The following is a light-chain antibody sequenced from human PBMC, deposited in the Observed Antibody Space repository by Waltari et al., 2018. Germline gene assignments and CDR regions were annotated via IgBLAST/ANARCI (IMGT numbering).Light chain of an antibody. CDR1: QSVSSSY. CDR2: GTS. Sequence: EIVLTQSPGTLSLSPGERATLSCRASQSVSSSYLARYQQKPGQAPRLLIYGTSSRATGIPVRFSGSGSGTDFILTISRLEPEDFAVYYCQQYGRSPPYTFGQGTKLEIK. V-gene: IGKV3-20*01. J-gene: IGKJ2*01. CDR3: QQYGRSPPYT.